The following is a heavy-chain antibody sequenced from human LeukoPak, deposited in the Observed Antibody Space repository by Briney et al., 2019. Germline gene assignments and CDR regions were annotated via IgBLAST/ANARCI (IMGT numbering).Heavy chain of an antibody. V-gene: IGHV3-73*01. Sequence: GSLRLSCAASGFTFSGSAMHWVRQASGKGLEWVGRIRSKANSYATAYAASVKGRFTISRDDSKNTAYLQMNSLKTEDTAVYYCTRAVISDFDYWGQGTLVTVSS. CDR2: IRSKANSYAT. CDR1: GFTFSGSA. D-gene: IGHD2/OR15-2a*01. CDR3: TRAVISDFDY. J-gene: IGHJ4*02.